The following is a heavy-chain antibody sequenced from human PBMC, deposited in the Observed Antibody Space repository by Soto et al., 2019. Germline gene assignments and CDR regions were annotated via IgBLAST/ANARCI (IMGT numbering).Heavy chain of an antibody. CDR1: GYTFTSYY. V-gene: IGHV1-46*01. CDR3: ARSSTIMMLGTREDGAGAFDI. CDR2: INPSGGST. J-gene: IGHJ3*02. D-gene: IGHD3-16*01. Sequence: GASVKVSCKASGYTFTSYYMHWVRQAPGQGLEWMGIINPSGGSTSYAQKFQGRVTMTRDTSTSTVYMELSSLRSEDTAVYYCARSSTIMMLGTREDGAGAFDIWGQGTMVTVSS.